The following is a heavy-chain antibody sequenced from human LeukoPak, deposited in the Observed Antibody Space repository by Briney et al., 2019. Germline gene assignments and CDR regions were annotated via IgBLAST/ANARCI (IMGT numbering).Heavy chain of an antibody. CDR2: TRNKANSYTT. Sequence: GGSLRLSCAASGFTFSDHYMDWVRQAPGKGLEWVGRTRNKANSYTTEYAASVKGRFTISRDDSKNTAYLQMNSLKTEDTAVYYCTSELFDYWGQGTLVTVSS. CDR3: TSELFDY. CDR1: GFTFSDHY. J-gene: IGHJ4*02. V-gene: IGHV3-72*01.